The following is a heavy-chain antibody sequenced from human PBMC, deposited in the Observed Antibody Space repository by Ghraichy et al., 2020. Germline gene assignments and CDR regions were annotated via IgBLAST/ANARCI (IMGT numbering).Heavy chain of an antibody. Sequence: SETLSLTCTVSGGSINSGDYNWTWMRPPPGQGLEWNANISYSGNTYYNPSLKIRITLYVDTSKNHFSLRLGSVTAADAAVYYCARKGDGSGSFYLYWGQGALVAVSS. J-gene: IGHJ4*02. CDR2: ISYSGNT. D-gene: IGHD3-10*01. V-gene: IGHV4-39*02. CDR3: ARKGDGSGSFYLY. CDR1: GGSINSGDYN.